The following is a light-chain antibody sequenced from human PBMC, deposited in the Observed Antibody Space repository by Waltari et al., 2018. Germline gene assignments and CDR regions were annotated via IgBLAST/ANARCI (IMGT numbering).Light chain of an antibody. CDR2: EVT. CDR1: SRDIGPYNS. V-gene: IGLV2-8*01. J-gene: IGLJ3*02. CDR3: SSYAGSGNVV. Sequence: QSALTQPPSASGSPGQSVTISCTGTSRDIGPYNSVSWYQQGPGKAPKLIIYEVTKRPSGVPDRFSGSKSGNTASLTVSGLQADDEADYYCSSYAGSGNVVFGGGTKLTVL.